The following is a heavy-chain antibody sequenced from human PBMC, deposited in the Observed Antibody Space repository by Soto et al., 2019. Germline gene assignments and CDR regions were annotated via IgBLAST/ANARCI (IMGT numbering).Heavy chain of an antibody. CDR1: GFTFSSYG. CDR3: ARDVLHHYGMDV. J-gene: IGHJ6*02. Sequence: QVQLVESGGGVVQPGRSLRLSCAASGFTFSSYGMHWVRQAPGKGLEWVAVIWYDESNKYYADSVKGRFTISRDNSKNTLYLQMNSLRAEDTAVYYCARDVLHHYGMDVWGQGTTVTVSS. CDR2: IWYDESNK. V-gene: IGHV3-33*01.